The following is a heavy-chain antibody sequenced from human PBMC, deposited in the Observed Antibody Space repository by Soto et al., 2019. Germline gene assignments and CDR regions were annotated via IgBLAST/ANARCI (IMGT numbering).Heavy chain of an antibody. CDR2: ISDDGGTT. Sequence: GGSLRLSCAASGFTFSSYWMHWVRQAPGKGLVWVSRISDDGGTTSYADSVKGRFTISRDNAKNTLYLQMNSLRADDTAVYYCARCRLTVWGAFDIWGQGTMVTVSS. CDR1: GFTFSSYW. D-gene: IGHD1-20*01. V-gene: IGHV3-74*01. J-gene: IGHJ3*02. CDR3: ARCRLTVWGAFDI.